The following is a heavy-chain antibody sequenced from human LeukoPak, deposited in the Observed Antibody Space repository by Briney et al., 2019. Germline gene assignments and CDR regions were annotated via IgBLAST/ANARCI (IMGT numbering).Heavy chain of an antibody. V-gene: IGHV3-21*01. CDR3: ARDQGENYDSSGYYPY. CDR1: GFAISDYT. D-gene: IGHD3-22*01. Sequence: PGGSLRLSCAASGFAISDYTINWVRQAPGKGLEWVSSISPSSSYIYYADSVKGRFTTSRDNAKNSLYLQMSSLRVEDTAVYYCARDQGENYDSSGYYPYWGQGTLVTVSS. J-gene: IGHJ4*02. CDR2: ISPSSSYI.